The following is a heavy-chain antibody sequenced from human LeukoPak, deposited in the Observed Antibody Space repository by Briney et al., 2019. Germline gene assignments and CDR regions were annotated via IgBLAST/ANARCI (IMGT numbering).Heavy chain of an antibody. V-gene: IGHV3-43D*03. Sequence: GGPLRLSCAASGFTFDDYAVLWVRQAPGKGLEGVSLISWDGGSTYYADSVKGRFTISRDNSKNSLYLQMNSLRAEDTALYYCAKDYLRDDSSGLGYWGQGTLVTVSS. D-gene: IGHD3-22*01. J-gene: IGHJ4*02. CDR2: ISWDGGST. CDR1: GFTFDDYA. CDR3: AKDYLRDDSSGLGY.